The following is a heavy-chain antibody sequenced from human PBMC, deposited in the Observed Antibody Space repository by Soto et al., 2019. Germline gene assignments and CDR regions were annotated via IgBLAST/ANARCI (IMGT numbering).Heavy chain of an antibody. J-gene: IGHJ4*02. D-gene: IGHD3-3*01. V-gene: IGHV3-23*01. CDR2: ISGSGGST. CDR1: GFTFSSYA. Sequence: PGGSLRLSCAASGFTFSSYAMSWVRQAPGKGLEWVSAISGSGGSTYYADSVKGRFTISRDNSKNTLYLQMNSLRAEDTAVYYCAKGRAGNDFWSVRVFDYWGQGTLVTVSS. CDR3: AKGRAGNDFWSVRVFDY.